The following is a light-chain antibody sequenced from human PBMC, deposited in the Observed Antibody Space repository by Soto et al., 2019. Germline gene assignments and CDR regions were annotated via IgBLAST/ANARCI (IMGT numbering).Light chain of an antibody. V-gene: IGKV3-20*01. CDR3: QQYTAWPLT. J-gene: IGKJ1*01. CDR2: GIS. Sequence: ENVLTQSPGTLSLSPGERATLSCRASQSVSSYSLAWYQQKPGQAPRLLIHGISNRATGVPDRFSGSGSGTDFTLTISRLEPEDFAVYYCQQYTAWPLTFGQGTKVDI. CDR1: QSVSSYS.